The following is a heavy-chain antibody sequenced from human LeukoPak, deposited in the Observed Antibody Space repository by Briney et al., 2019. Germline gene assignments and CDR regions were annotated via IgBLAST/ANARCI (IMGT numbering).Heavy chain of an antibody. Sequence: SEALSLTCTVSGGSISSYYWSWIRQPPGKGLEWIGYIYYSGSTNYNPSLKSRVTISVDTSKNQFSLKLSSVTAADTAVYYCARVYGDYVHYYYYYMDVWGKGTTVTVSS. CDR2: IYYSGST. J-gene: IGHJ6*03. D-gene: IGHD4-17*01. CDR1: GGSISSYY. V-gene: IGHV4-59*01. CDR3: ARVYGDYVHYYYYYMDV.